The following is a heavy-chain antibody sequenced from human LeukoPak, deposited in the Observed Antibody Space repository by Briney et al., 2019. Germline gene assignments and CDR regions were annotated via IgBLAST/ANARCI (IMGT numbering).Heavy chain of an antibody. V-gene: IGHV1-18*01. CDR1: GYTFTSYS. D-gene: IGHD3-22*01. CDR2: ISGYNGNT. J-gene: IGHJ4*02. Sequence: ASVKVSCKASGYTFTSYSISWVRQAPGQGLEWMGWISGYNGNTNYAQKLQGRVTMTTDTSTSTAYMELRSLTSDDTAVYYCARETYYYDTSGYFPYYFDYWGQGTLVTVPS. CDR3: ARETYYYDTSGYFPYYFDY.